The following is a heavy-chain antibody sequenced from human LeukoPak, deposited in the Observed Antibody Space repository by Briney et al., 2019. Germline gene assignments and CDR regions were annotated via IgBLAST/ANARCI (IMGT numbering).Heavy chain of an antibody. V-gene: IGHV3-23*01. CDR2: ISGSGGST. CDR1: GFTFSSYA. Sequence: PAGSLRLSCAASGFTFSSYAMSWVRQAPGKGLEWVSAISGSGGSTYYADSVKGRFTISRDNSKNTLYLQMNSLRAEDTAVYYCAKYADSSGWYYWFDPWGQGTLVTVSS. J-gene: IGHJ5*02. CDR3: AKYADSSGWYYWFDP. D-gene: IGHD6-19*01.